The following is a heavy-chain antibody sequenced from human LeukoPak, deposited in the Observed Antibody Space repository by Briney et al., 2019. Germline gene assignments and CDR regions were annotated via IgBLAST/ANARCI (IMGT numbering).Heavy chain of an antibody. Sequence: PGGSLRLSCAASGFTFSSYGMHWVRQAPGKGLEWVAFIRYDGSNKYYADSVKGRFTISRDNSKNTLYLQMNSLRAEDTAVYYCAAWGYDPARHDYWGQGTLVTVSS. CDR2: IRYDGSNK. CDR1: GFTFSSYG. CDR3: AAWGYDPARHDY. V-gene: IGHV3-30*02. D-gene: IGHD5-12*01. J-gene: IGHJ4*02.